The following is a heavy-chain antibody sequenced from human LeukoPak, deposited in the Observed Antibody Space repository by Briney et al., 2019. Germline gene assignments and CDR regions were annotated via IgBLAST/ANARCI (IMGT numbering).Heavy chain of an antibody. J-gene: IGHJ4*02. D-gene: IGHD1-26*01. Sequence: GGSLRLSCAASGFTFSSYSMNWVRQAPGKGLEWVSAISGSGGSTYYADSVKGRFTISRDNAKNSLYLQMNSLRAEDTAVYYCARDRTGEGATTENFDYWGQGTLVTVSS. V-gene: IGHV3-21*01. CDR2: ISGSGGST. CDR3: ARDRTGEGATTENFDY. CDR1: GFTFSSYS.